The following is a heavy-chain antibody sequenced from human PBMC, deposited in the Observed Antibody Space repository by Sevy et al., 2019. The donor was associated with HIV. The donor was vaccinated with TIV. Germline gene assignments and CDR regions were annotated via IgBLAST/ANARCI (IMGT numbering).Heavy chain of an antibody. V-gene: IGHV3-20*04. D-gene: IGHD5-18*01. CDR2: INWNGGST. Sequence: GGSLRLSCAASGFTFDDYGMSWVRQAPGKGLEWVSGINWNGGSTGYADSVKGRFTISRDNAKNSLYLQVNSMRAEDTGLYYCARHGYGYGYHALLDYYYGMDVWGQGTTVTVSS. CDR1: GFTFDDYG. CDR3: ARHGYGYGYHALLDYYYGMDV. J-gene: IGHJ6*02.